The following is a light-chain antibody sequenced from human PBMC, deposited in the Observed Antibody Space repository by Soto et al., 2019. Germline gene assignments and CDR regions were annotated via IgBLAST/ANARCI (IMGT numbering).Light chain of an antibody. J-gene: IGKJ2*01. CDR3: QLRSSWRGYT. V-gene: IGKV3-11*01. CDR1: QSVGGY. Sequence: EIVLTQSPATLSLSPGERATLSCRASQSVGGYLAWYQQKPGQAPRLLIYDASNRATGIPARFSGSGSGTDITLTISSLEPEDFAVYYCQLRSSWRGYTFGQGTKLEIK. CDR2: DAS.